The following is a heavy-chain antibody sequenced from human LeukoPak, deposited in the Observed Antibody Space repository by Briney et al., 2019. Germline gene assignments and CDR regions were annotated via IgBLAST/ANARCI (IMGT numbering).Heavy chain of an antibody. CDR3: ARDMGGLWFGEDLVGTPYH. CDR2: IYTSGST. Sequence: SETLSLTCTVSGGSISSSSYYWSWIRQPAGKGLEWIGRIYTSGSTNYNPSLKSRVTMSVDTSKNQFSLKLSSVTAADTAVYYCARDMGGLWFGEDLVGTPYHWGQGTLVTVSS. CDR1: GGSISSSSYY. D-gene: IGHD3-10*01. V-gene: IGHV4-61*02. J-gene: IGHJ5*02.